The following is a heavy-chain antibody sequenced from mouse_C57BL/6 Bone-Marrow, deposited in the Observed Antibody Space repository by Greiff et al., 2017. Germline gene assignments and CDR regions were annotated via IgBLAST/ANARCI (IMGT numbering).Heavy chain of an antibody. CDR2: ISDGGSYT. CDR1: GFTFSSYA. V-gene: IGHV5-4*01. D-gene: IGHD2-14*01. CDR3: AREGAYYRNYFDY. Sequence: EVQVVESGGGLVKPGGSLKLSCAASGFTFSSYAMSWVRQTPEKRLEWVATISDGGSYTYYPDNVKGRFTISRDKAKNNLYLQMSHLKSEDTAMYYCAREGAYYRNYFDYGGQGTTLTVSS. J-gene: IGHJ2*01.